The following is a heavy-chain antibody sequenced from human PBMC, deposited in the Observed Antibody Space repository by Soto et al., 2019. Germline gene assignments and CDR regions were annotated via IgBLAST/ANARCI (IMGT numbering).Heavy chain of an antibody. CDR1: GGSFSGYY. D-gene: IGHD4-4*01. Sequence: SETLSLTCAVYGGSFSGYYWSWIRQPPGKGLEWIGEINHSGSTNYNPSLKSRVTISVDTSKNQFSLKPSSVTAADTAVYYCARGVVNSNYAQRYFDYWGQGTLVTVSS. CDR2: INHSGST. J-gene: IGHJ4*02. CDR3: ARGVVNSNYAQRYFDY. V-gene: IGHV4-34*01.